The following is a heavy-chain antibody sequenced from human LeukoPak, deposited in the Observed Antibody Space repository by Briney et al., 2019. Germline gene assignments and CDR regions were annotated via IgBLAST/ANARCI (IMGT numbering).Heavy chain of an antibody. V-gene: IGHV4-39*07. CDR1: GCSISSSSYY. D-gene: IGHD6-13*01. CDR2: IYYSGST. Sequence: SETLSLTCTVSGCSISSSSYYWGWLRPPPGKGLEWIGSIYYSGSTYYNPSLKSRVTISVDTSKNQFSLRLTSVTAADTAVYYCARGTSNWYFDYWGQGTLVTASS. CDR3: ARGTSNWYFDY. J-gene: IGHJ4*02.